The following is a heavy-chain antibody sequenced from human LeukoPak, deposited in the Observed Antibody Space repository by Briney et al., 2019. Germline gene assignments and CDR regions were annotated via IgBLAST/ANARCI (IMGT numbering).Heavy chain of an antibody. Sequence: PGGSLRLSCAASGFTFSSYWMHWVRQTPGKGLLWVSRISMDGTTTTYADSVKGRFTISRDNAKNTLYLQMSSLTVEDTAVYYCAKDNTSPHFGVVTTYFDYWGQGTLVTVSS. CDR2: ISMDGTTT. CDR3: AKDNTSPHFGVVTTYFDY. J-gene: IGHJ4*02. V-gene: IGHV3-74*01. CDR1: GFTFSSYW. D-gene: IGHD3-3*01.